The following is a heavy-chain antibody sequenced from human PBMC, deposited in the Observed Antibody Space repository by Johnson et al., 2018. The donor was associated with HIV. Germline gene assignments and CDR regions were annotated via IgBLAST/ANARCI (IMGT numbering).Heavy chain of an antibody. Sequence: VQLVESGGGLVQPGGSLRLSCAASGFTVSSNYMSWVRQAPGKGLEWVSAISGSGGSTYYADSVKGRFTISRDNSKNQLYLQMNSLRAADTAVYYCARGGYSTILDALDIWGQGTMVPVSS. CDR1: GFTVSSNY. D-gene: IGHD6-13*01. J-gene: IGHJ3*02. CDR3: ARGGYSTILDALDI. V-gene: IGHV3-23*04. CDR2: ISGSGGST.